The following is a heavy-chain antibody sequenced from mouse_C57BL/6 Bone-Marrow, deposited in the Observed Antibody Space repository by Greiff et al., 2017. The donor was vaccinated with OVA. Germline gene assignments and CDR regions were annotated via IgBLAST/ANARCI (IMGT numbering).Heavy chain of an antibody. V-gene: IGHV5-9-1*02. CDR2: ISSGGDCI. J-gene: IGHJ4*01. Sequence: EVQVVESGEGLVKPGGSLKLSCAASRFTFSSYAMSWVRQTPEKRLEWVAYISSGGDCIYYADTVKGRFTISRDNARNTLYLQMSSLKSEDTAMYYCTRGGGNYVAMDYWGQGTSVTVSS. CDR1: RFTFSSYA. CDR3: TRGGGNYVAMDY. D-gene: IGHD2-1*01.